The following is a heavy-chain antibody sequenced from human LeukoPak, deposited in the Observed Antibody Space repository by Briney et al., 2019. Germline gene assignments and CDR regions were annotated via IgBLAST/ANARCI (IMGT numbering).Heavy chain of an antibody. CDR1: GYTFTGYY. Sequence: GASVEVSCKASGYTFTGYYMHWVRQAPGQGLEWMGWINPNSGGTNYAQKFQGRVTMTRDTSISTAYMELSRLRSDDTAVYYCARGPDYDFWSGYPIYFDYWGQGTLVTVSS. CDR3: ARGPDYDFWSGYPIYFDY. D-gene: IGHD3-3*01. V-gene: IGHV1-2*02. CDR2: INPNSGGT. J-gene: IGHJ4*02.